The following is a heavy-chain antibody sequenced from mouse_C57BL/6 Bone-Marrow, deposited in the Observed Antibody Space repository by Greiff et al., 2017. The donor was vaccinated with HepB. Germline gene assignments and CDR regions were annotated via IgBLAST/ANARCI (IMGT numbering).Heavy chain of an antibody. V-gene: IGHV1-76*01. D-gene: IGHD2-5*01. J-gene: IGHJ2*01. CDR1: GYTFTDYY. CDR3: ARFPYSNYVYYFDY. CDR2: IYPGSGNT. Sequence: QVQLKQSGAELVRPGASVKLSCKASGYTFTDYYINWVKQRPGQGLEWIARIYPGSGNTYYNEKFKGKATLTAEKSSSTAYMQLSSLTSEDSAVYFSARFPYSNYVYYFDYWGQGTTLTVSS.